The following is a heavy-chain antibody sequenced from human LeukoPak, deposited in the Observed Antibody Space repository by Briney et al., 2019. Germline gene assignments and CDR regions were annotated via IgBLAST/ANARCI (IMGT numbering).Heavy chain of an antibody. V-gene: IGHV3-74*01. CDR1: GFTFSDTW. D-gene: IGHD2/OR15-2a*01. CDR3: ARDFYDGFALDY. CDR2: IRSDGSDT. J-gene: IGHJ4*02. Sequence: PGGSLRLSCAASGFTFSDTWMHWVRQAPGEGLVWVSRIRSDGSDTRYAESVKGRFTISRDNARNSLYLQMDNLRAEDTGVYYCARDFYDGFALDYWGQGTLVTVSS.